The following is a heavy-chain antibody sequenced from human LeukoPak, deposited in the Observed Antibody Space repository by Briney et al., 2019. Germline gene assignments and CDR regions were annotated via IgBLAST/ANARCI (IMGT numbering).Heavy chain of an antibody. J-gene: IGHJ6*02. CDR3: ARVLRFGAFYYCYGMDV. Sequence: ASVKVSCKASGYTFTGYYMHWVRQAPGQGLEWMGWINPNSGGTNYAQKFQGRVTMTRDTSISTAYMELSRLRSDDTAVYYCARVLRFGAFYYCYGMDVWGQGTTVTVSS. V-gene: IGHV1-2*02. CDR1: GYTFTGYY. CDR2: INPNSGGT. D-gene: IGHD3-10*01.